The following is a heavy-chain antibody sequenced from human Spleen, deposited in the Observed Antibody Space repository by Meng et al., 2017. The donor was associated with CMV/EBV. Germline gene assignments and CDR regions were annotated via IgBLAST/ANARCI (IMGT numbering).Heavy chain of an antibody. CDR3: ARLLRWNQEFYFDY. V-gene: IGHV1-2*02. Sequence: KASGYTFTGYYMHWVRQAPGQGLEWMGWINPNSGGTNYAQKFQGRVTMTRDTSISTAYMELSRLRSDDTAVYYCARLLRWNQEFYFDYWGQGTLVTVSS. CDR2: INPNSGGT. D-gene: IGHD1-1*01. J-gene: IGHJ4*02. CDR1: GYTFTGYY.